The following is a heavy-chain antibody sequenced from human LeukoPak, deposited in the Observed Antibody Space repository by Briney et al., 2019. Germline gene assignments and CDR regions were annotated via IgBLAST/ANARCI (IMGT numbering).Heavy chain of an antibody. CDR2: IDWDDET. CDR1: GFSLSTTGMC. J-gene: IGHJ6*02. CDR3: AHRGANLYYYYGMDV. Sequence: VSGPALVKPTQTLTLTCTFSGFSLSTTGMCVSWIRQPPGKALEWLARIDWDDETFYSPSLKTRLTISKDTSKNQVVLTMTNMDPVDTATYYCAHRGANLYYYYGMDVWGQGTTVTVSS. V-gene: IGHV2-70*12.